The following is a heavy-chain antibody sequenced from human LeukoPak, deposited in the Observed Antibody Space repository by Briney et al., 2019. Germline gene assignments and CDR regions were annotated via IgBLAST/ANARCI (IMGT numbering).Heavy chain of an antibody. CDR1: GFTFSSYS. J-gene: IGHJ6*02. D-gene: IGHD3-9*01. CDR2: ISSSSSYI. Sequence: GGSLRLSCAASGFTFSSYSMNWVRQAPGKGLEWVSSISSSSSYIYYADSVKGRFTISRDNAKNSLYLQMNSLRAEDTVVYYCARDNYDILTGYVGAMDVWGQGTTVTVS. CDR3: ARDNYDILTGYVGAMDV. V-gene: IGHV3-21*01.